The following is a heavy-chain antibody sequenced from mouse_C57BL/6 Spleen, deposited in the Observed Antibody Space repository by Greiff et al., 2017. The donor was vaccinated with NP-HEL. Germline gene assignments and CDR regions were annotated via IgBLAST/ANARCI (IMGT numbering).Heavy chain of an antibody. J-gene: IGHJ4*01. Sequence: VMLVESGPGLVAPSQRLSITCTVSGFSLTSYGVSWVRQPPGTGLEWLGVIWGDGSTNYHSALISRLSISKDNSKSQVFLKLNSLQTDDTATYYCAKSAMMVTPPYAAMDYWGQGTSVTVSS. CDR3: AKSAMMVTPPYAAMDY. CDR2: IWGDGST. CDR1: GFSLTSYG. V-gene: IGHV2-3*01. D-gene: IGHD2-3*01.